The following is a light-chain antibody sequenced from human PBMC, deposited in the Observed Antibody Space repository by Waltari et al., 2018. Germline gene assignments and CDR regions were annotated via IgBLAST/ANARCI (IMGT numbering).Light chain of an antibody. J-gene: IGLJ2*01. CDR3: SSYAGRDILV. CDR1: SSDVGGYNY. CDR2: EVY. Sequence: QSALTQPPSASGSPGQSVAISCPGTSSDVGGYNYVFWSQQHPGKAPRLMIYEVYKRPSGVPDRFSGSKSGNTASLTVSGLQAEDEADYYCSSYAGRDILVFGGGTRLTVL. V-gene: IGLV2-8*01.